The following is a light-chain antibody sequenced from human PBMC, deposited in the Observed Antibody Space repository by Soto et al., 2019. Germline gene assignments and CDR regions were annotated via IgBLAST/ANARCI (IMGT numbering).Light chain of an antibody. CDR2: GAS. V-gene: IGKV3-20*01. Sequence: VLTQSPGTLSLSPGQRATLSCRASQSVASSYFAWYQQKPGQAPRLLIYGASSRATGVPDRFSGSGSGIDFTLTITRLEPEDSAVYYCQHYGTSPFTFGPGTKVDIK. J-gene: IGKJ3*01. CDR1: QSVASSY. CDR3: QHYGTSPFT.